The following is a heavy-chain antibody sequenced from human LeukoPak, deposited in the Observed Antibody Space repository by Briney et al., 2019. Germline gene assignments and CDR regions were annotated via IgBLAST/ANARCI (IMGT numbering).Heavy chain of an antibody. CDR3: ARDTQHVDFDY. CDR2: ISSSSSTI. V-gene: IGHV3-48*01. J-gene: IGHJ4*02. Sequence: GGSLRLSCAASGFTFSSYSMNWVRQAPGKGLEWVSYISSSSSTIYYADSVKGRFTISRDNAKNSLYLQMNSLRAEDTAVYYCARDTQHVDFDYWGQGTLVTVSS. CDR1: GFTFSSYS.